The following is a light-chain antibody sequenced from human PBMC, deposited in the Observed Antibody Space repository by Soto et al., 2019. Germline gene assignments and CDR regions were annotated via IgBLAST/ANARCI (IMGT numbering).Light chain of an antibody. CDR1: QGVTTN. CDR2: DVS. J-gene: IGKJ5*01. Sequence: EIVMTQSPGTLSVCPWERATLSCRAGQGVTTNFAWYQQKSGQSPRPLIYDVSIRATGVPARFSGTGSETDFTLTISGLQSEDSAVYFCQQYHNWPFSFGQGTRLEIK. CDR3: QQYHNWPFS. V-gene: IGKV3-15*01.